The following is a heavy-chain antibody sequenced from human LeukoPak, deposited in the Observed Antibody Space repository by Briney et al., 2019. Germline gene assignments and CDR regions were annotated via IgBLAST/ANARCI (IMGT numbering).Heavy chain of an antibody. D-gene: IGHD3-10*01. CDR2: IRSKAYGGTT. Sequence: GGSLRLSCAASGFTFSSYSMNWVRQAPGKGLEWVGFIRSKAYGGTTEYAASVKGRFTISRDDSKSIAYLQMNSLKTEDTAVYYCTRDKEAGSYYFDYWGQGTLVTVSS. V-gene: IGHV3-49*04. J-gene: IGHJ4*02. CDR3: TRDKEAGSYYFDY. CDR1: GFTFSSYS.